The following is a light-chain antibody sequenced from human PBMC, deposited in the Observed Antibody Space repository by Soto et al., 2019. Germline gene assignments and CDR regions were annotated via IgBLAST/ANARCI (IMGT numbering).Light chain of an antibody. CDR3: QQYVSSPRT. Sequence: EIVLTQSPGTLSLSPGERATLSCRASESVSDNYLAWYQQRSGQAPRLVIYGASSRASAVPDRFSGSGSGADFTLTISRLEPGDFAVYYCQQYVSSPRTFGQGTKVDIK. CDR1: ESVSDNY. J-gene: IGKJ1*01. V-gene: IGKV3-20*01. CDR2: GAS.